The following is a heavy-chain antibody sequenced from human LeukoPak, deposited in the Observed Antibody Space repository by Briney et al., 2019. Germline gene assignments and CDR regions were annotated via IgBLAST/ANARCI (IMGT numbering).Heavy chain of an antibody. V-gene: IGHV3-11*01. CDR3: ARDQLDTQLWFVGWFDP. Sequence: GGSLRLSCAASGFTFSDYYMSWIRQAPGKGLEWVSYISSSGSTIYYADSVKGRFTISRDNAKNSLYLQMNSLRAEDTAVYYCARDQLDTQLWFVGWFDPWGQGTLVTVSS. CDR2: ISSSGSTI. J-gene: IGHJ5*02. CDR1: GFTFSDYY. D-gene: IGHD5-18*01.